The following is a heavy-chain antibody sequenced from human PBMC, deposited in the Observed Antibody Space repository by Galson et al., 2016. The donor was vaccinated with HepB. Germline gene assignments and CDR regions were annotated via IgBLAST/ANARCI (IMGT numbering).Heavy chain of an antibody. CDR2: IIPIFRTA. CDR3: ARDRYLAGGRSPFDP. V-gene: IGHV1-69*06. CDR1: GGTFSSYA. D-gene: IGHD3-16*02. J-gene: IGHJ5*02. Sequence: SVKVSCKASGGTFSSYAISWVRQAPGQGLEWMGGIIPIFRTAKYAQKFHGRVTITADKFTSTAYMEPSSLKSEDTAVYYCARDRYLAGGRSPFDPWGQGTLVTVSS.